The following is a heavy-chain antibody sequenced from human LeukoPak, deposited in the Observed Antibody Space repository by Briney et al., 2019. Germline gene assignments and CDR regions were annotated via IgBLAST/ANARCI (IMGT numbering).Heavy chain of an antibody. D-gene: IGHD3-22*01. CDR3: AKISYDSSGYYYLDY. Sequence: PGGSLRLSCAASGFTFSSYAMSWVRQAPGKGLEWVSAISGSSGSTYYADSVKGRFTISRDNSKNTLYLQMNSLRAEDTAVYYCAKISYDSSGYYYLDYWGQGTLVTVSS. J-gene: IGHJ4*02. CDR1: GFTFSSYA. CDR2: ISGSSGST. V-gene: IGHV3-23*01.